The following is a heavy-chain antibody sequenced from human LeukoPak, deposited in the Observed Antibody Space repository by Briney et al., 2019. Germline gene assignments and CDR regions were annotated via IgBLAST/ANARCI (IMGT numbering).Heavy chain of an antibody. V-gene: IGHV1-18*01. D-gene: IGHD3-3*01. Sequence: ASVKVSCKASGYTFTSYGISWVRQAPGQGLEWMGWISAYNGNTNYAQKLQGRVTMTTDTSTSTAYMELRSLRSDDTAVYYCARGPHRATYDFWSGSPDGRGDYWGQGTLVTVSS. CDR2: ISAYNGNT. J-gene: IGHJ4*02. CDR1: GYTFTSYG. CDR3: ARGPHRATYDFWSGSPDGRGDY.